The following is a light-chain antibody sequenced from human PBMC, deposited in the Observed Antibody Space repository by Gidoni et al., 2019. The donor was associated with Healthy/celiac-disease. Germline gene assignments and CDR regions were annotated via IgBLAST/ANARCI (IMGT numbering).Light chain of an antibody. CDR3: QQYNNWPPLT. CDR2: GAS. J-gene: IGKJ4*01. V-gene: IGKV3-15*01. Sequence: EIVMTQSPAPLSVSPGERATLSCRASQSVSSNLAWYQQKPGQAPRLLIYGASTRATGIPARFSGRGAGTEFTLTISRLQSEDFAGYYCQQYNNWPPLTFGGGTKVEIK. CDR1: QSVSSN.